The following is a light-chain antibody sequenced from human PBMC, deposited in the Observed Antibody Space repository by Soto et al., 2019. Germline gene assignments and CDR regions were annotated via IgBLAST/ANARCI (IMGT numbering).Light chain of an antibody. J-gene: IGKJ2*01. Sequence: DIQMTQSPSSLSASVGDRVTITCQASQDISNYLSWYQQKPGKAPKLLIYDASNLETGVPSRFSGSGSGTDFTLTISSLQPEDIATYYCQQYTSLPYTFGQGTKLEL. V-gene: IGKV1-33*01. CDR2: DAS. CDR1: QDISNY. CDR3: QQYTSLPYT.